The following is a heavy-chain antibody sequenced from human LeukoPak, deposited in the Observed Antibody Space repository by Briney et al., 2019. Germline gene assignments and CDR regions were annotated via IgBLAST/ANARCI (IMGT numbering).Heavy chain of an antibody. V-gene: IGHV3-21*01. D-gene: IGHD2-2*01. Sequence: GGSLRLSCAASGFTFTTYSMNWVRQAPGKGLEWVSSISSSSTYIYYADSVKGRFTISRDNAKNSLYLQMNSLRAEDTAVYYCAKGYCRSTSCRLDYWGQGTLVTVSS. CDR1: GFTFTTYS. J-gene: IGHJ4*02. CDR2: ISSSSTYI. CDR3: AKGYCRSTSCRLDY.